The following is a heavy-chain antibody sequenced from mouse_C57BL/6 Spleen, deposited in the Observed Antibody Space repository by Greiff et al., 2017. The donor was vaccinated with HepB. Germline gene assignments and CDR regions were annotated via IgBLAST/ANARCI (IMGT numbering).Heavy chain of an antibody. J-gene: IGHJ1*03. CDR3: ARSNSKDWYFDV. Sequence: VQLQQSGPELVKPGASVKIPCKASGYTFTDYNMDWVKQSHGKSLEWIGDINPNNGGTIYNQKFKGKATLTVDKSSSTAYMELRSLTSEDTAVYYCARSNSKDWYFDVWGTGTTVTVSS. D-gene: IGHD2-5*01. CDR1: GYTFTDYN. V-gene: IGHV1-18*01. CDR2: INPNNGGT.